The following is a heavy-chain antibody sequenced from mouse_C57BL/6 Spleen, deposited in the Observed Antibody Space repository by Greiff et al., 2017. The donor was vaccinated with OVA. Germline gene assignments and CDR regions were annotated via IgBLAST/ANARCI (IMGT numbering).Heavy chain of an antibody. CDR1: GFSLTSYG. J-gene: IGHJ1*03. CDR3: ARGDGSSYWYFDV. D-gene: IGHD1-1*01. V-gene: IGHV2-2*01. CDR2: IWSGGST. Sequence: QVQLQQSGPGLVQPSQSLSITCTVSGFSLTSYGVHWVRQSPGKGLEWLGVIWSGGSTDYNAAFISRLSISKDNSKSQVFFKMNSLQADDTAIYCCARGDGSSYWYFDVWGTGTTVTVSS.